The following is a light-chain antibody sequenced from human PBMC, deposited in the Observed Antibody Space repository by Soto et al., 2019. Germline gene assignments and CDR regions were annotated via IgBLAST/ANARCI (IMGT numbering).Light chain of an antibody. Sequence: DIQLTQSPSFLSASVGDRVTITCRASQGIRNYLAWYQQKPGKAPNLLIYSASTLQSGVPSRFSGSGSGTEFTLTISSLQPEDFTTYYCQQLNDYPLTFGGGTKVDIK. CDR2: SAS. J-gene: IGKJ4*01. CDR1: QGIRNY. V-gene: IGKV1-9*01. CDR3: QQLNDYPLT.